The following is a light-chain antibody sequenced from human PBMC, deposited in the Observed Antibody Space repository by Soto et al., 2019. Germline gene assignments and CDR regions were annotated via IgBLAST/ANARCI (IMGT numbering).Light chain of an antibody. V-gene: IGKV1-5*03. CDR2: KAS. CDR1: QSISSW. Sequence: DIQMTQSTSTLSASVGDRVTITCRASQSISSWLAWYQQKPGKAPKLLIYKASSLESGVPSRFSGSGSETEFTLTIITLQPDDFAIYYCQQYHSYWTFGQGTKVDI. CDR3: QQYHSYWT. J-gene: IGKJ1*01.